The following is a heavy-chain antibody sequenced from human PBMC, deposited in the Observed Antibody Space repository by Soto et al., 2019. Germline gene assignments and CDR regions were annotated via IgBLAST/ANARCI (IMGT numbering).Heavy chain of an antibody. D-gene: IGHD1-26*01. J-gene: IGHJ6*02. Sequence: QVQLVQSGAEVKKPGSSVKVSCKASGGTFSSYSINWVRQAPGQGLEWMGEIIPIFGTANYAQKFQGRVTITADESTSTAYMEVARLTSEDTAIYYCARGGGATKFYYYGMDVWGQGTSVIVSS. CDR1: GGTFSSYS. CDR3: ARGGGATKFYYYGMDV. V-gene: IGHV1-69*01. CDR2: IIPIFGTA.